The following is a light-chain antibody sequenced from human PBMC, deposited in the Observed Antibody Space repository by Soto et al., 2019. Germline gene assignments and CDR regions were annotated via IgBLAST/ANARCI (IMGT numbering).Light chain of an antibody. CDR2: DAS. CDR3: QQYYNWPAT. CDR1: QYVSSF. V-gene: IGKV3-11*01. J-gene: IGKJ1*01. Sequence: EIVFTQSPATLSLSPGERVTLSCRASQYVSSFLAWYQQKDGQAPRILIYDASHRDTGIPARFSGSGSGTDFTLTINSLEPEDFSLYYCQQYYNWPATFGQGTKVDIK.